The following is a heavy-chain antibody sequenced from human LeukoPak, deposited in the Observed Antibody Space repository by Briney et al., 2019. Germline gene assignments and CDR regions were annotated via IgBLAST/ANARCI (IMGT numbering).Heavy chain of an antibody. CDR3: ARGGVVVPAAHLDY. CDR1: AVSINSSSYD. V-gene: IGHV4-39*01. Sequence: SETLSLTCSVSAVSINSSSYDWGSIRQPPGKGLECIGSVYYSGSTYYNPSLKSRVTISVDTSKNQFSLKLSSVTAADTAVYYCARGGVVVPAAHLDYWGQGTLVTVSS. D-gene: IGHD2-2*01. J-gene: IGHJ4*02. CDR2: VYYSGST.